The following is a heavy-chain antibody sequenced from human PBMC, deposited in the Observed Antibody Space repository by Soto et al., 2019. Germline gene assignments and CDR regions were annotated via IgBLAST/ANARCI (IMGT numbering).Heavy chain of an antibody. CDR2: INHSGST. V-gene: IGHV4-34*01. D-gene: IGHD3-10*01. Sequence: SETLSLTCAVYGGSFSGYYWSWIRQPPGKGLEWIGEINHSGSTNYNPALKSRVTISVDTSKKQLSLKLSSVTAADTAVYYCARGPEVRGVTRNWFDPWGQGTLVTVSS. CDR3: ARGPEVRGVTRNWFDP. J-gene: IGHJ5*02. CDR1: GGSFSGYY.